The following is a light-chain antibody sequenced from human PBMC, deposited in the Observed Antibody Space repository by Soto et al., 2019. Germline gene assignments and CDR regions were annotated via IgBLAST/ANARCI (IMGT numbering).Light chain of an antibody. CDR2: AAS. CDR1: QGIRSY. CDR3: QQLNNFPLT. V-gene: IGKV1-9*01. Sequence: DIQLTQSPSFLSASVGDRVTITCRASQGIRSYLAWYQQKPVKAPKLLIYAASTLQSGVPSRFSGRGSGTEFQLTISSLQPQDSATYYCQQLNNFPLTFGGGTKVEIK. J-gene: IGKJ4*01.